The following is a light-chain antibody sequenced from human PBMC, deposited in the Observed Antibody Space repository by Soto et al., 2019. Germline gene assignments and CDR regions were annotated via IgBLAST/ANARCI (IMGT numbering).Light chain of an antibody. Sequence: EIVLTQSPATLSLSPGEEATLSCRASQSVGRYLAWYQQKPGQAPRLLIYDVSNRATGIPARFSGSGSGTDFTLTISSLEPEDFALYYCQQRSNWPRTFGQGTKVDIK. J-gene: IGKJ1*01. CDR1: QSVGRY. CDR3: QQRSNWPRT. CDR2: DVS. V-gene: IGKV3-11*01.